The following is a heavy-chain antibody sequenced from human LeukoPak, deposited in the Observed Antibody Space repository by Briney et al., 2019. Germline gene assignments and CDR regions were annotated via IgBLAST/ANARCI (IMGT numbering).Heavy chain of an antibody. J-gene: IGHJ4*02. CDR1: GFTFSSYS. D-gene: IGHD6-19*01. CDR3: ARDRAVDGPPLAFDY. V-gene: IGHV3-21*01. CDR2: ISSSSSYI. Sequence: GGSLRLSCAASGFTFSSYSMNWVRQAPGKGLEWVSSISSSSSYIYYADSVKGRFTISRDNAKNSLYLQMNSLRAEDTAVYYCARDRAVDGPPLAFDYWGQGTLVTVSS.